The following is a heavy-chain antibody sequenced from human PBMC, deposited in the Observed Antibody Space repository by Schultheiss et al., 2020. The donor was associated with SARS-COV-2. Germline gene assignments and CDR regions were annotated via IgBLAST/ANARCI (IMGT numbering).Heavy chain of an antibody. Sequence: SETLSLTCTVSGGSISSGSYYWSWIRQPAGKGLEWIGRIYTSGSTNYNPSLKSRVTISVDTSKNQFSLKLSSVTAADTAVYYCARHNNVCTNGICYTYYYYALDVWGQGTTVTVSS. J-gene: IGHJ6*02. V-gene: IGHV4-61*02. CDR2: IYTSGST. CDR1: GGSISSGSYY. CDR3: ARHNNVCTNGICYTYYYYALDV. D-gene: IGHD2-8*01.